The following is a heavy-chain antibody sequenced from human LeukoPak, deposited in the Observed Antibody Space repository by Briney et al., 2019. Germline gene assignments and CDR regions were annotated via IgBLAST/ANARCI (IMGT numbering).Heavy chain of an antibody. CDR2: IFHRGGT. V-gene: IGHV4-30-4*01. D-gene: IGHD6-13*01. CDR3: ARQTRKYSSSWYWYFDY. CDR1: NDSISSGDYY. Sequence: SETLFLTCTVSNDSISSGDYYWNWIRQPPGKGLEWIGYIFHRGGTSYNPSLKSRILFSVDTSRNQFSLKLNSVTAADTAVYYCARQTRKYSSSWYWYFDYWGQGTLVTVSS. J-gene: IGHJ4*02.